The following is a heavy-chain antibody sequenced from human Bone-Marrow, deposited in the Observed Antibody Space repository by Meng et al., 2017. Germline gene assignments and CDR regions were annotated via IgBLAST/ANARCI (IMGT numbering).Heavy chain of an antibody. CDR1: GGSITNYY. CDR3: ARRREVVSHRDWFDS. J-gene: IGHJ5*01. D-gene: IGHD5/OR15-5a*01. CDR2: IGHSGSA. Sequence: QVQLQESGPGLVKPSETLFLTCTVSGGSITNYYWTWFRQPPGKRLEWIGYIGHSGSAAYDHSLKSRVTISVDTSKNQFSLKLSSVTATDTAVYYCARRREVVSHRDWFDSWGQGTLVTVSS. V-gene: IGHV4-59*08.